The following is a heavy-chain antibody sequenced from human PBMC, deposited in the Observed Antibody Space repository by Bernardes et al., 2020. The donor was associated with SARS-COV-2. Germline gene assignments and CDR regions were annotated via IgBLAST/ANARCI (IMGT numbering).Heavy chain of an antibody. CDR3: ATSIAVAGIGPVYYYYYGMDV. V-gene: IGHV1-24*01. D-gene: IGHD6-19*01. Sequence: ASMKVSCKVSGYTLTELSMHWVRQAPGKGLEWMGGFDPEDGETIYAQKFQGRVTMTEDTSTDTAYMELSSLRSEDTAVYYCATSIAVAGIGPVYYYYYGMDVWGQGTTVTVSS. CDR1: GYTLTELS. J-gene: IGHJ6*02. CDR2: FDPEDGET.